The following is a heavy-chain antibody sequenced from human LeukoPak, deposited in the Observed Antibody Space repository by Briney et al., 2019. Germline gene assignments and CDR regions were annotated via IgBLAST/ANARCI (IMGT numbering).Heavy chain of an antibody. CDR3: ARALGRVQPHYYNYGMDV. V-gene: IGHV3-7*01. CDR1: GFTFSSYW. D-gene: IGHD1-1*01. Sequence: GGSLRLSCAASGFTFSSYWMIWVRQAPGKGLEWVANIKQDGSEKYYVDSVKGRFTISRDNAKNSLYLQMNSLRAEDTAVYYCARALGRVQPHYYNYGMDVWGQGTTVTVSS. J-gene: IGHJ6*02. CDR2: IKQDGSEK.